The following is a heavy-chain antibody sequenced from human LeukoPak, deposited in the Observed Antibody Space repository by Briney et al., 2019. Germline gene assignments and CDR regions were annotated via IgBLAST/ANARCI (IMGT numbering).Heavy chain of an antibody. CDR3: SRGVSRSGLGV. D-gene: IGHD3-16*02. CDR1: GDSVSSTSAA. CDR2: TYYKSKWYN. Sequence: SQTLSLTCAISGDSVSSTSAAWNWLRQSPSRGLEWLGRTYYKSKWYNDYAVSVKSRLTISPDTSRNQFSLQLNSVTPEDTAVYYCSRGVSRSGLGVWGRGTTVIVSS. V-gene: IGHV6-1*01. J-gene: IGHJ6*02.